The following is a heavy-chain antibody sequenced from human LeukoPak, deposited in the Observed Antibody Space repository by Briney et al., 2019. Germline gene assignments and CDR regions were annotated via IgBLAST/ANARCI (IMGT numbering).Heavy chain of an antibody. CDR3: ARCFGAFDI. Sequence: SETLSLXCAVYGGSYSGYYWSWIRQPPGKGLEWIGEINHSGSTNYNPSLKSRVTISVDTSKNQFSLKLSSVTAADTAVYYCARCFGAFDIWGQGTMVTVSS. J-gene: IGHJ3*02. CDR2: INHSGST. CDR1: GGSYSGYY. D-gene: IGHD3-16*01. V-gene: IGHV4-34*01.